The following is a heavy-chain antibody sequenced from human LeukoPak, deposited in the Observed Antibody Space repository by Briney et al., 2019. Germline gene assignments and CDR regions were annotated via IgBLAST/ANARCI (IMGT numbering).Heavy chain of an antibody. CDR3: ASLTVTGR. V-gene: IGHV3-66*01. J-gene: IGHJ4*02. Sequence: SGGSLRLSCAASGFTVSSNYMSWVRQAPGKGLEWVSLIYSGGSTYYAGSVKGRFTISGDNSKNTLYLQMNSLRAEDTAVYYCASLTVTGRWGQGTLVTVSS. D-gene: IGHD4-17*01. CDR2: IYSGGST. CDR1: GFTVSSNY.